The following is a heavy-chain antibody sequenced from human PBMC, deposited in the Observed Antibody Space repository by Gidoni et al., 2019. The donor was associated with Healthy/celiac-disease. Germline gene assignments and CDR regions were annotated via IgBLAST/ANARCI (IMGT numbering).Heavy chain of an antibody. CDR3: TTGLVQWFGESSFFDY. CDR1: GFTFSNAW. Sequence: EVQLVESGGCLVKPGGSLRLSCAASGFTFSNAWLSWVRPAPGKGLEWVGRIKSKTDGGTTDYAAPVKGRFTISRDESKNTLYLQMNSLKTEDTAVYYCTTGLVQWFGESSFFDYWGQGTLVTVSS. J-gene: IGHJ4*02. V-gene: IGHV3-15*01. CDR2: IKSKTDGGTT. D-gene: IGHD3-10*01.